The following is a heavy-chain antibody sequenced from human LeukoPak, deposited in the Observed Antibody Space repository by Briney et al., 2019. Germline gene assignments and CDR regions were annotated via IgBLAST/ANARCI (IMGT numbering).Heavy chain of an antibody. J-gene: IGHJ3*02. D-gene: IGHD6-6*01. CDR3: ARDRSSFSYAFDI. Sequence: ASVRVSCKASGYTFTTYAIHWVRQAPGQRLEWMGWISTYSDNRRYSPKFQGTVTITTDTSASTAYMELSSLRSEDTTVYYCARDRSSFSYAFDIWGQGTMVTVSS. V-gene: IGHV1-3*04. CDR1: GYTFTTYA. CDR2: ISTYSDNR.